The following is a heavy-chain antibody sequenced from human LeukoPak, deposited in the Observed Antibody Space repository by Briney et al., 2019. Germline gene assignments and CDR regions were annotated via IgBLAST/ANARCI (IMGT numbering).Heavy chain of an antibody. J-gene: IGHJ5*02. V-gene: IGHV4-4*02. CDR3: ARVGKQWLVLRGWFDP. Sequence: PSETLSLTCTVSGDSITSSHWWSWIRQSPGKGLEWIGNTYHSDYTNYNPSLKGRATISVDTSKNQFSLKLSSVTAADTAVYYCARVGKQWLVLRGWFDPWGQGTLVTVSS. D-gene: IGHD6-19*01. CDR1: GDSITSSHW. CDR2: TYHSDYT.